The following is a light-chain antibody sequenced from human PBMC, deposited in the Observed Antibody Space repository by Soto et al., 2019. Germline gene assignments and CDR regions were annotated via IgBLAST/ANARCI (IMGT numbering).Light chain of an antibody. CDR2: GSS. CDR3: RQYGRSLGFA. V-gene: IGKV3-20*01. Sequence: EIVLTQSPATLSLSPGERATLSFRASQTVGRSLAWYQQKPGQASRLLIYGSSTRATGIPDRFSGSGSGTDFTLTISRLEPEDFAVYYCRQYGRSLGFAFGGGTKVDIK. J-gene: IGKJ4*01. CDR1: QTVGRS.